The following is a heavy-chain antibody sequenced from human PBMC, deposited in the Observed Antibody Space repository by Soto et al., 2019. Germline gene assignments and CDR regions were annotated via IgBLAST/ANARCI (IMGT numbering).Heavy chain of an antibody. J-gene: IGHJ6*02. Sequence: QVQLQESGPGLVKPSQTLSLTCTVSGGSISSGGYYWSWIRQHPGKGLEWIGYIYYSGSTYYNPSLKSRVTISVDTSKNQFSLKLSSVTAADTAVYYCARRSPGGPHIVATRYYGMDVWGQGTTVTVSS. D-gene: IGHD5-12*01. CDR1: GGSISSGGYY. CDR3: ARRSPGGPHIVATRYYGMDV. CDR2: IYYSGST. V-gene: IGHV4-31*03.